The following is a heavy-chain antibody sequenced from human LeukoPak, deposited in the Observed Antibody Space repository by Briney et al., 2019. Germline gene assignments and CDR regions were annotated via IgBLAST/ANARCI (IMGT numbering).Heavy chain of an antibody. CDR2: INPNSGDT. CDR1: GYTFTGYY. J-gene: IGHJ6*03. Sequence: GASVKVSCKASGYTFTGYYVHWVRQAPGQGLEWMGWINPNSGDTNYAQKFQGRVTMTRDTSISTAYMELSRLRSDDTAVYYCARDVRGVINANYYYYYMDVWGKGTTVTVSS. CDR3: ARDVRGVINANYYYYYMDV. D-gene: IGHD3-10*02. V-gene: IGHV1-2*02.